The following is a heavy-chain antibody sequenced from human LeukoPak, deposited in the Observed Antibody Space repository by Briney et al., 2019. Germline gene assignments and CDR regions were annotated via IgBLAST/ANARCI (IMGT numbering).Heavy chain of an antibody. V-gene: IGHV3-15*07. CDR1: SFTFNTAW. D-gene: IGHD3-3*01. J-gene: IGHJ4*02. Sequence: GGSLRLSCAASSFTFNTAWMNWVRHAPGKGLEWVSHIKSKTDGGTVDYAAPVKGRFTISRDDSKNTLNLQMNSLKTENTAIYYCARIGVSDYWGQGTLGTVSS. CDR3: ARIGVSDY. CDR2: IKSKTDGGTV.